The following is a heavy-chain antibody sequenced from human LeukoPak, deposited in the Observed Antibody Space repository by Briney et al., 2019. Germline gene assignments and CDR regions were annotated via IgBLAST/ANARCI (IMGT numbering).Heavy chain of an antibody. J-gene: IGHJ4*02. CDR3: ARDNVGATPFDY. CDR1: GFTFSYFW. D-gene: IGHD1-26*01. V-gene: IGHV3-7*05. Sequence: GGSLRLSCVVSGFTFSYFWMSWVRQAPGKGLEWVANINIDGSERHYVDSVKGRFTISRDNARKSLYLQMNSLRDEDTAVYYCARDNVGATPFDYWGQGTLVTVSS. CDR2: INIDGSER.